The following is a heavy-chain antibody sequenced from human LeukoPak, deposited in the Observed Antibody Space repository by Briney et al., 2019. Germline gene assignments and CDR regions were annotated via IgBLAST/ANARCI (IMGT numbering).Heavy chain of an antibody. CDR1: GGSTSSGSYY. Sequence: SETLSLTCTVSGGSTSSGSYYWSWIRQPAGKGLEWIGRIYTSGSTNYNPSLKSRVTISVDTSKNQFSLKLSSVTAADTAVYYCARDREAYQPIIWGQGTLVTVSS. V-gene: IGHV4-61*02. CDR2: IYTSGST. CDR3: ARDREAYQPII. J-gene: IGHJ4*02. D-gene: IGHD2-2*01.